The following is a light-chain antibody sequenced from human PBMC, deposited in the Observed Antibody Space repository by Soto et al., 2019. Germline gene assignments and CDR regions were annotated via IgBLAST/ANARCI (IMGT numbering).Light chain of an antibody. CDR2: GAS. Sequence: EMILTQSPATLSVSPGERATLSCRASENLSRNVAWYQQQPGQAPRLLIHGASTRATGISARFSGSGSGTDFTLTISILQSEDFAVYFCQQYDKWPHTFGQGTKLEIK. CDR1: ENLSRN. J-gene: IGKJ2*01. V-gene: IGKV3-15*01. CDR3: QQYDKWPHT.